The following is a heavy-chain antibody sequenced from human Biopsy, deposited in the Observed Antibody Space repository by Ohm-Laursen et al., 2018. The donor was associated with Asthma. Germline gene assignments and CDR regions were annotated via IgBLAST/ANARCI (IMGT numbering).Heavy chain of an antibody. D-gene: IGHD6-19*01. CDR1: GGMFGNFA. V-gene: IGHV1-69*13. CDR3: ARCQVGYSSGWSLLLKKIYYSGMDV. J-gene: IGHJ6*02. CDR2: IMTVFGTT. Sequence: GALVKVSCKASGGMFGNFAISWVRQAPGQGLEWLGGIMTVFGTTNYAQKFQGRVTITADESTSTAYMEVTSLRSEDTAIYYCARCQVGYSSGWSLLLKKIYYSGMDVWGQGTAVTVSS.